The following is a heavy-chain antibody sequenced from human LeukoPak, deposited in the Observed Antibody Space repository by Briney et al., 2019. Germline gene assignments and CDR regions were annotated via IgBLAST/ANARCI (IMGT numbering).Heavy chain of an antibody. D-gene: IGHD2-2*01. V-gene: IGHV3-30*18. J-gene: IGHJ4*02. CDR1: GFTFHTYG. CDR2: ISNDGSSK. Sequence: GRSLSLSCVASGFTFHTYGMHWVRQAPGKGMEWVAGISNDGSSKDYADSVKGRFTISRDKSKNTVYLQMNSLRVEDTAVYYCAKAAYCTSTSCHFSGYAQRPLDSWGQGTLVTVSS. CDR3: AKAAYCTSTSCHFSGYAQRPLDS.